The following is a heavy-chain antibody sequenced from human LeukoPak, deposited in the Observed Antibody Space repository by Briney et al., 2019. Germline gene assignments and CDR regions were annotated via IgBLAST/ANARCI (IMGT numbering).Heavy chain of an antibody. J-gene: IGHJ3*02. CDR2: VYYSGST. V-gene: IGHV4-59*01. CDR3: ASTTSSSCPTGDLHAFDI. D-gene: IGHD6-13*01. CDR1: GVSISSYY. Sequence: PSETLSLTCTVSGVSISSYYWSWIRQPPGKGLEWIGYVYYSGSTNYNPSLKSRVTILVDTSKNQFSLKLSSVTAADTAVYYCASTTSSSCPTGDLHAFDIWGQGTMVTVSS.